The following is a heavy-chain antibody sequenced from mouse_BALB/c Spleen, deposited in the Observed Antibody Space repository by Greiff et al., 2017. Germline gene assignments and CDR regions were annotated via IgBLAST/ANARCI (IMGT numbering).Heavy chain of an antibody. Sequence: EVQLVESGGGLVKPGGSLKLSCAASGFTFSSYAMSWVRQTPEKRLEWVASISSGGSTYYPDSVKGRFTISRDNARNILYLQMSSLRSEDTAMYYCARGEYGNYPFAYGGQGTLVTVSA. V-gene: IGHV5-6-5*01. CDR3: ARGEYGNYPFAY. J-gene: IGHJ3*01. CDR1: GFTFSSYA. CDR2: ISSGGST. D-gene: IGHD2-10*02.